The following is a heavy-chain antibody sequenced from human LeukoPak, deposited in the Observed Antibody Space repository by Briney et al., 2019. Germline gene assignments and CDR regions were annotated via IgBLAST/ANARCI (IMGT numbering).Heavy chain of an antibody. J-gene: IGHJ4*02. Sequence: GGSLRLSCAASGFTFSNYAMMWVRQAPGKRLEWVSSITGSGDGTYYADSVRGRFTISRDNSENTLYLQLNSLRAEDTAVYFCAKGFVHPTYYFDYWGQGTLVTVSS. CDR1: GFTFSNYA. CDR3: AKGFVHPTYYFDY. CDR2: ITGSGDGT. D-gene: IGHD3-10*01. V-gene: IGHV3-23*01.